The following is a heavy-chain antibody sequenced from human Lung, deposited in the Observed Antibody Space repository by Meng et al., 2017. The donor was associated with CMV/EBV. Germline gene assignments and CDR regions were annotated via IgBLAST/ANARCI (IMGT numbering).Heavy chain of an antibody. CDR1: GFTLSSYV. CDR2: IRYDGSNT. J-gene: IGHJ4*02. Sequence: GSSLKFSWAMSGFTLSSYVMHLVRQAPGKGLEWVAFIRYDGSNTYYADSVKGRFTIARDNCKNTLYLQMNSLRAEDTAVYYCANRYSGFEDVWYFDYWGQGTMVTVSS. CDR3: ANRYSGFEDVWYFDY. V-gene: IGHV3-30*02. D-gene: IGHD5-12*01.